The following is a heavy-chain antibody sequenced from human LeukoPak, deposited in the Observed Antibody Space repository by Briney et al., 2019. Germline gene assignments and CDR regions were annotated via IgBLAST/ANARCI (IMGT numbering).Heavy chain of an antibody. CDR3: AKYTSRGYSYGSYDY. D-gene: IGHD5-18*01. CDR2: ISGSGGST. J-gene: IGHJ4*02. V-gene: IGHV3-23*01. Sequence: PGGSLRLSCAASGFTFNSYAMSWIRQAPGKGLEWVSVISGSGGSTYYADSAKGRFTISRDNSKNTLYLQMNSLSDDDTALYYCAKYTSRGYSYGSYDYWGQGTLVTVSS. CDR1: GFTFNSYA.